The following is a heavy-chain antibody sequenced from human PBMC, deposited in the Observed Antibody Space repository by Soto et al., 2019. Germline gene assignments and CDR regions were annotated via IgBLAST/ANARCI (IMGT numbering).Heavy chain of an antibody. CDR1: GFTFSSYG. J-gene: IGHJ6*02. V-gene: IGHV3-30*18. Sequence: QVQLVESGGGVVQPGRSLRLSCAASGFTFSSYGIHWVRQAPGKGLEWVAVISYDGSNKYYADSVKGRFTISRDNSKNTLYLQMNSLRAEDTAVYYCAKSSSADVWGQGTTVTVSS. CDR2: ISYDGSNK. CDR3: AKSSSADV. D-gene: IGHD6-6*01.